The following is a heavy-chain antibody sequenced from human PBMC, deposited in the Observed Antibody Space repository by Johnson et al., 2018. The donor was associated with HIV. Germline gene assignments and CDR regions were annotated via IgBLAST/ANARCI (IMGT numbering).Heavy chain of an antibody. Sequence: MLLVESGGGLIQPGRSLGLSGAASGFTFNDYAMHWVRKATEKVLDGVSAIGTAGDTSYPGSVKGRFTISRDNSKNTLYLQMNSLRAEDTAVYYCAKGNGDYRSDAFDIWGQGTMVTVSS. D-gene: IGHD4-17*01. V-gene: IGHV3-13*01. CDR3: AKGNGDYRSDAFDI. CDR2: IGTAGDT. J-gene: IGHJ3*02. CDR1: GFTFNDYA.